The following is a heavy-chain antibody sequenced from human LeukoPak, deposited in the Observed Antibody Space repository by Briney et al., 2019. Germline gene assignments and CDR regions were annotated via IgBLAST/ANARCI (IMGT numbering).Heavy chain of an antibody. D-gene: IGHD2-8*02. J-gene: IGHJ6*02. V-gene: IGHV3-74*01. Sequence: PGGSLRLSCAASGFTFTNNAMSWVRQAPGEGLVWVSRVDPDGTTTNYADSVTGRFTTSRDNAKNTLYLQMNSLRAEDTALYYCTRVQAGRSGLMDVWGRGTTVTVSS. CDR1: GFTFTNNA. CDR2: VDPDGTTT. CDR3: TRVQAGRSGLMDV.